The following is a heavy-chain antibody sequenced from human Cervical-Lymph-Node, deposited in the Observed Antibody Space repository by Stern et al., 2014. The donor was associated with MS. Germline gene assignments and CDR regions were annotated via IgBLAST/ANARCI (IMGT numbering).Heavy chain of an antibody. CDR2: IIPVSGTA. CDR3: ARDGRHTNNYGLDV. CDR1: GGTFNVYA. Sequence: QLVQSGAEVKKPGSSVKVSCHTSGGTFNVYAINWLRQAPGQGLEWMGGIIPVSGTANYAQNFQGRVKLNAYDSPRTSSMQLSSLTSNDTAVYYCARDGRHTNNYGLDVWGQGTTVTVSS. V-gene: IGHV1-69*01. J-gene: IGHJ6*02.